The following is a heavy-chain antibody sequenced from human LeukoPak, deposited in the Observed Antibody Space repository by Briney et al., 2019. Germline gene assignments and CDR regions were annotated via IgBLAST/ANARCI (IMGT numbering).Heavy chain of an antibody. Sequence: GGSLRLSCAASGFTFSNYGMNWVRQAPGKGLEWVSFTDTSGNYIYYGDSVKGRFTISRDNARNLVFLQMNGLRAEDTAVYYCARGRSITLLRGVAMSDGFDIWGQGAMVAVSS. CDR3: ARGRSITLLRGVAMSDGFDI. CDR1: GFTFSNYG. V-gene: IGHV3-21*01. CDR2: TDTSGNYI. D-gene: IGHD3-10*01. J-gene: IGHJ3*02.